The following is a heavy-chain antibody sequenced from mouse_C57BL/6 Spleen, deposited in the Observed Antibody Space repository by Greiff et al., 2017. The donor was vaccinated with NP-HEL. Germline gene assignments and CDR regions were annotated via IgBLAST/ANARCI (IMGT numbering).Heavy chain of an antibody. CDR3: GRGGNWDGGGFDY. D-gene: IGHD4-1*01. CDR2: IYPRSGNT. J-gene: IGHJ2*01. CDR1: GYTFTSYG. Sequence: VQLVESGAELARPGASVKLSCKASGYTFTSYGISWVKQRTGQGLEWIGEIYPRSGNTYYNEKFKGKATLTADKSSSTAYMELRSLTSEDFAVYLWGRGGNWDGGGFDYWGQGTTLTVSS. V-gene: IGHV1-81*01.